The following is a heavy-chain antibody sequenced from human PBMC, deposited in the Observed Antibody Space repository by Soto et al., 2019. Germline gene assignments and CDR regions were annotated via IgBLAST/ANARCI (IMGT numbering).Heavy chain of an antibody. CDR2: ISWNSGSI. CDR1: GFTFDDYA. Sequence: EVQLVESGGGLVQPGRSLRLSCAASGFTFDDYAMHWVRQAPGKGLEWVSGISWNSGSIGYADSVKGRFTISRDNAKNSLYLQMNSLRAEDTAIYYCASSLDIVLMVYAAYGYWGQGTLVTVFS. J-gene: IGHJ4*02. V-gene: IGHV3-9*01. D-gene: IGHD2-8*01. CDR3: ASSLDIVLMVYAAYGY.